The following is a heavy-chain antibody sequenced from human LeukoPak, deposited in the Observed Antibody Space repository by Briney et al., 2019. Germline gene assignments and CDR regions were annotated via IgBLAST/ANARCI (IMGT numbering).Heavy chain of an antibody. J-gene: IGHJ5*02. V-gene: IGHV1-3*01. CDR2: INAGNGNT. D-gene: IGHD6-13*01. CDR1: GYTFTSYA. Sequence: ASVKVSCKASGYTFTSYAMHWVRQAPGQRLEWMGWINAGNGNTKYSQKFQGRVTITRDTSASTAYMELSSLRSEDTAVYYCARAGGIVAANNWFDPWGQGTLVTVSS. CDR3: ARAGGIVAANNWFDP.